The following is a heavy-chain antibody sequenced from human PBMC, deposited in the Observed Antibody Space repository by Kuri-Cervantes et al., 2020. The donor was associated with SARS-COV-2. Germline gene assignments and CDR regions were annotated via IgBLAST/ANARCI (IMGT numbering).Heavy chain of an antibody. Sequence: ASVKVSCKASGYTFTSYYMHWVRQAPGQGLEWMGIINPSGGSTSYAQKFQGRVTVTRDTSTSTVYMELSSLRSEDTAVYYCASAGSSWRYYFDYWGQGTLVTVSS. CDR3: ASAGSSWRYYFDY. V-gene: IGHV1-46*01. J-gene: IGHJ4*02. CDR2: INPSGGST. D-gene: IGHD6-13*01. CDR1: GYTFTSYY.